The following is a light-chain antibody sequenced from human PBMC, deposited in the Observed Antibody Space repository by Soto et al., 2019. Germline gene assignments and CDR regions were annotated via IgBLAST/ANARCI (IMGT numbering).Light chain of an antibody. CDR3: QQYHTFST. CDR2: KAT. Sequence: GDRVTMTCRASQSIDTWVAWYQKKPGKAPKLLIYKATTLESGVPSRFSGNGFETHFTLTISSLQPDDYATYYCQQYHTFSTFGPGTKVDV. J-gene: IGKJ3*01. CDR1: QSIDTW. V-gene: IGKV1-5*03.